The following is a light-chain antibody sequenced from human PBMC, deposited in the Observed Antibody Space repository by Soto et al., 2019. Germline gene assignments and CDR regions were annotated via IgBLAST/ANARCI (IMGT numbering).Light chain of an antibody. CDR3: QKYHSAPRT. CDR2: DAS. V-gene: IGKV3-11*01. CDR1: QSVGSL. J-gene: IGKJ1*01. Sequence: ESVLTQSPGTLSLSPGERAILSCRASQSVGSLLAWYQHNPGQAPRLLIYDASTRATGIPARFSGSGSGTDFTLTISSLQPEDIATYYCQKYHSAPRTFGQGTKVDIK.